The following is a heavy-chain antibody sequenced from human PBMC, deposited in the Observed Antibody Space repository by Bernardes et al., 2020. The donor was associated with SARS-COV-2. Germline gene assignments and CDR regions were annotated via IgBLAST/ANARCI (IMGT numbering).Heavy chain of an antibody. Sequence: GGSLRLSCAASGFTFDDYAMHWVRQAPGKGLEWVSGISWNSGSIGYADSVKGRFTISRDNAKNSLYLQMNSLRAEDTALYYCATLLGLWFGELTSDYGMDVWGQGTTVTVSS. CDR3: ATLLGLWFGELTSDYGMDV. CDR1: GFTFDDYA. CDR2: ISWNSGSI. D-gene: IGHD3-10*01. J-gene: IGHJ6*02. V-gene: IGHV3-9*01.